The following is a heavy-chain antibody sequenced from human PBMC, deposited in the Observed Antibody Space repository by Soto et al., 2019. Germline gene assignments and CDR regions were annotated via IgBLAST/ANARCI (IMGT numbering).Heavy chain of an antibody. Sequence: GGSLRLSCAASGFSFDTYAMTWVRQAPGKGLDWVSAVSASGERTYYADSVRGRFIISRDNSKNMLFLEMNGLRGEDSAVYYCAKDPPAGPAPWGQGTLVTVSS. V-gene: IGHV3-23*01. J-gene: IGHJ5*02. CDR1: GFSFDTYA. CDR2: VSASGERT. CDR3: AKDPPAGPAP.